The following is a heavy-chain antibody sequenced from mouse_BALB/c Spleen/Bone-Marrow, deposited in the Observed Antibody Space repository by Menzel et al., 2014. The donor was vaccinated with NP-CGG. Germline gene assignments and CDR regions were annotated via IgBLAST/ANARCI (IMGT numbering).Heavy chain of an antibody. CDR1: GYSITSGYY. J-gene: IGHJ3*01. D-gene: IGHD1-2*01. CDR3: AQATATWFAY. CDR2: ISYDGSN. V-gene: IGHV3-6*02. Sequence: EVQLQQSGPGLVKPSQSLSLTCSVTGYSITSGYYWNWIRQFPGNKLEWMGYISYDGSNNYNPSLKNRISITRDTSKNQFFLKLNSVTTEDTATYYCAQATATWFAYWGQGTLVTVPA.